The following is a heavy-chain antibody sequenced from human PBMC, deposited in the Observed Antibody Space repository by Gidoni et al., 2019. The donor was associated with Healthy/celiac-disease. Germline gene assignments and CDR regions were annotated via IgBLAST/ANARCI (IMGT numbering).Heavy chain of an antibody. V-gene: IGHV1-69*01. CDR2: IIPIFGTA. J-gene: IGHJ4*02. D-gene: IGHD3-22*01. CDR1: GGTFSSYS. Sequence: QVQLVQSGAEVKKPGSSVKVSCKASGGTFSSYSLRLVRQAPGQGLEWMGGIIPIFGTANYAQKFQGRVTITADESTSTAYMELSSLRSEDTAVYYCARDPTGYYYDSSGYYPDYFDYWGQGTLVTVSS. CDR3: ARDPTGYYYDSSGYYPDYFDY.